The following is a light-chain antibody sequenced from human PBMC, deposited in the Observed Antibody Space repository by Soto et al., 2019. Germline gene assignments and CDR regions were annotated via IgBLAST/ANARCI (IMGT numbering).Light chain of an antibody. J-gene: IGKJ1*01. V-gene: IGKV1-39*01. CDR1: ESISTF. CDR2: AAS. CDR3: LHTYKSPT. Sequence: DIQVTQSPSSLSASVGDRVTITCRASESISTFLNWYHQKPGQAPKLLIYAASTLQSGVPSRFSGSGSGTHFTLTISSLRPEDFGSYYCLHTYKSPTFGRGTKVDI.